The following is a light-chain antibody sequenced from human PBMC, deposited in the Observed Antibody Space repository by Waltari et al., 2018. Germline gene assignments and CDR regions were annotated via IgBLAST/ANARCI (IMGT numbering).Light chain of an antibody. Sequence: QSVLTQPPSVSGAPGQRVTISCTGSSSNIGAGYDVHWYQQLPGTAPKLLIYANNKRPSGVPDRFSGARSGTSASRAIAGLQAEDEANYYCQSFDRSLSGSGVFGGGTKLTVL. V-gene: IGLV1-40*01. CDR3: QSFDRSLSGSGV. CDR1: SSNIGAGYD. CDR2: ANN. J-gene: IGLJ2*01.